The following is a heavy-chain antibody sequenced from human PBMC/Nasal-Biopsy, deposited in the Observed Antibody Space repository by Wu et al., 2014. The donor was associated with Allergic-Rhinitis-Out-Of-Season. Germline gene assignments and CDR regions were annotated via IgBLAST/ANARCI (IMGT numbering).Heavy chain of an antibody. Sequence: LRLSCAASGFNFGDFAMYWVRQSPGKGLEWVAGINWNGVSIGYVDSVEGRFTISRDNAQNSLYLQMDSLRVEDTAFYYCAKGTLSMVRGLIDVWGHGTLVSVSS. CDR2: INWNGVSI. CDR3: AKGTLSMVRGLIDV. J-gene: IGHJ4*01. V-gene: IGHV3-9*01. D-gene: IGHD3-10*01. CDR1: GFNFGDFA.